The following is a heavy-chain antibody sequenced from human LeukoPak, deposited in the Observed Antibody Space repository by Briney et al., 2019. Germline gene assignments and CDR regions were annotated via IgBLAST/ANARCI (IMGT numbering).Heavy chain of an antibody. Sequence: PGGSLRLSCATSGFFFDDYAMHWVRQVPGKGLEWVSGITWNGTKKDYAASVKGRFTISRDNAKKSLYLQMNSLRAEDTALYFCAKDFSGATKYYNMDVWGQGTTVIVSS. J-gene: IGHJ6*02. CDR2: ITWNGTKK. V-gene: IGHV3-9*01. CDR1: GFFFDDYA. CDR3: AKDFSGATKYYNMDV. D-gene: IGHD1-26*01.